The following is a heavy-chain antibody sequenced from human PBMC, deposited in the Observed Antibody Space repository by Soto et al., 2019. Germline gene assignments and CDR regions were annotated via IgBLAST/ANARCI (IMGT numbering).Heavy chain of an antibody. D-gene: IGHD1-26*01. V-gene: IGHV1-3*01. Sequence: ASVKVSCKASGYTFTSYAMHWVRQAPGQRLEWMGWTNAGNGNTKYSQKFQGRVTITRDTSASTAYMELSSLRSEDTAVYYCARGMVEGDFDYWGQGTLVTVSS. CDR1: GYTFTSYA. CDR3: ARGMVEGDFDY. J-gene: IGHJ4*02. CDR2: TNAGNGNT.